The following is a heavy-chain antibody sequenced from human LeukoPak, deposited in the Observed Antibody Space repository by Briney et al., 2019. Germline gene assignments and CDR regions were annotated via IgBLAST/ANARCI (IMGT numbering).Heavy chain of an antibody. CDR2: IYYSGST. J-gene: IGHJ3*02. Sequence: SQTLSLTCTVSGDSISSADYYWSWVRQPPGKGLEWIGYIYYSGSTYYNPSLKSRVTISVDTSKNQFSLKLSSVTAADTAVYYCARVLGRWGGAFDIWGQGTMVTVSS. V-gene: IGHV4-30-4*01. D-gene: IGHD3-16*01. CDR1: GDSISSADYY. CDR3: ARVLGRWGGAFDI.